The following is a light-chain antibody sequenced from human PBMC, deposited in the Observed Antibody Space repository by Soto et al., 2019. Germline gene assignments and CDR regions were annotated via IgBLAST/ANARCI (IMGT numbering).Light chain of an antibody. V-gene: IGLV2-14*01. J-gene: IGLJ1*01. Sequence: QSALTQPASVSGSPVQSITISCTGTSSDVGSYNRVSWYQQHPDKAPKIMIYEVSNRPSGVSNRLSGSKSGNTASLTISGIQAEDEADYYCSSYAGDSFVFGTGTKLAVL. CDR2: EVS. CDR1: SSDVGSYNR. CDR3: SSYAGDSFV.